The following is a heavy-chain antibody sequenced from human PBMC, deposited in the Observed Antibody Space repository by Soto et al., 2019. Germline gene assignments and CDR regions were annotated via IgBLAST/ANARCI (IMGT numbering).Heavy chain of an antibody. CDR1: GFTFSSYA. Sequence: EVQLLESGGGLVQPGGSLRLSCAASGFTFSSYAMSWVRQAPGKGLEWVSAISGSGGSTYYADSVKGRFTISRDNSKNTLYLQMNSLRAEDTAVYYCEKDRESSSCAFDIWGQGTMVTVSS. D-gene: IGHD2-2*01. CDR2: ISGSGGST. J-gene: IGHJ3*02. CDR3: EKDRESSSCAFDI. V-gene: IGHV3-23*01.